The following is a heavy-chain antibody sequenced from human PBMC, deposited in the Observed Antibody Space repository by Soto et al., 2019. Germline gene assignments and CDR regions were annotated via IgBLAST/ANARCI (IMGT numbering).Heavy chain of an antibody. CDR2: ISYDGSNK. V-gene: IGHV3-30-3*01. CDR3: ARDLTPWQNPHRSSFDY. J-gene: IGHJ4*02. Sequence: GGSLRLSCAASGFTFSSYAMHWVRQAPGKGLEWVAVISYDGSNKYYADSVKGRFTISRDNSKNTLYLQMNSLRAEDTAVYYCARDLTPWQNPHRSSFDYRGQGTSVTVSS. D-gene: IGHD6-6*01. CDR1: GFTFSSYA.